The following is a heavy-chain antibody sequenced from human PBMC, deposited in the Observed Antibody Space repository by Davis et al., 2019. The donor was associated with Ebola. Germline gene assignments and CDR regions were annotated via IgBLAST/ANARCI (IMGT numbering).Heavy chain of an antibody. V-gene: IGHV1-69*06. J-gene: IGHJ4*02. Sequence: SVKVSCKASGGTFSSYAISWVRQAPGQGLEWMGGIIPIFGTANYAQKFQGRVTITADKSTSTAYMELSSLRSDDTAVYYCARFQGDILTGYYTDWGQGTLVTVSS. CDR1: GGTFSSYA. CDR3: ARFQGDILTGYYTD. D-gene: IGHD3-9*01. CDR2: IIPIFGTA.